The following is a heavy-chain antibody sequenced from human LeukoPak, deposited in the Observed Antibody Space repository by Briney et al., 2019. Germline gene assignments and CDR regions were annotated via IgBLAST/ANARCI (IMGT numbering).Heavy chain of an antibody. D-gene: IGHD4-17*01. CDR1: GFTFSSYA. CDR2: ISGSGGST. J-gene: IGHJ5*02. Sequence: PGGSLRLSCAASGFTFSSYAMSWVRQAPGKGLEWVSAISGSGGSTYYADSVKGRFTISRDNSKNTLYLQMNRLRAEDTAVYYCAKVFYGDYVEDWFDPWGQGTLVTVSS. CDR3: AKVFYGDYVEDWFDP. V-gene: IGHV3-23*01.